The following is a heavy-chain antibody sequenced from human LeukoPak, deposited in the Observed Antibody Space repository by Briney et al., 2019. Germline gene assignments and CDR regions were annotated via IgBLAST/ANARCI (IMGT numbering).Heavy chain of an antibody. V-gene: IGHV3-30*02. J-gene: IGHJ6*03. D-gene: IGHD6-6*01. Sequence: GGSLRLSCAASGFTFSSYGMHWVRQAPGKGLEWVAFIRYDGSNKYYADSVKGRFTISRDNSKNTLYLQMNSLRAEDTAVYYCAKGRTSSSSGLGYYYYYMDVWGKGTTVTVSS. CDR2: IRYDGSNK. CDR1: GFTFSSYG. CDR3: AKGRTSSSSGLGYYYYYMDV.